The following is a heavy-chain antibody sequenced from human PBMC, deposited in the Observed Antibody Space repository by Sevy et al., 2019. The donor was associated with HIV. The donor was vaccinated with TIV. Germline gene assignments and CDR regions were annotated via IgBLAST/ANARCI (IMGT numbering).Heavy chain of an antibody. V-gene: IGHV4-61*02. CDR1: GGSISSGSYY. CDR3: ASTDLKYYYGSGSNDY. J-gene: IGHJ4*02. D-gene: IGHD3-10*01. CDR2: IYTSGST. Sequence: SEILSLTCTVSGGSISSGSYYWSWIRQPAGKGLEWIGRIYTSGSTNYNPSLKSRVTISVDTSKNQFSLKLSSVTAADTAVYYCASTDLKYYYGSGSNDYWGQGTLVTVSS.